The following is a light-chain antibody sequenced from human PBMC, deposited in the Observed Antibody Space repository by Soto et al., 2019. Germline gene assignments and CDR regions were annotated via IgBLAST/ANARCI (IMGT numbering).Light chain of an antibody. CDR1: SSDVGGYAY. Sequence: QSALTQPASVSGSPGQTITISCTGTSSDVGGYAYVSWYQQYPGKVPKLVISEVSNRPSGASHRFSGSRSGNTASLTISGLQAEDEADYHCSSYTSRTTPVFGGGTKLTVL. CDR3: SSYTSRTTPV. V-gene: IGLV2-14*01. CDR2: EVS. J-gene: IGLJ2*01.